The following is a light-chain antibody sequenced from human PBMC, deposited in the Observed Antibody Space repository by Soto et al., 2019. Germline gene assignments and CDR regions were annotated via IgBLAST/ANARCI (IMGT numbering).Light chain of an antibody. V-gene: IGLV1-47*01. CDR2: RNN. J-gene: IGLJ2*01. CDR1: SSNIGNNY. Sequence: QSVLTQPPSASGTPGQRVTISCSGSSSNIGNNYVYWYQMVPGTAPKLLIYRNNQRPSGVPDRFSGSRSGTSASLAISGLRSEDEAEYYCAAWDDSLSGRGVFGGGTQLTVL. CDR3: AAWDDSLSGRGV.